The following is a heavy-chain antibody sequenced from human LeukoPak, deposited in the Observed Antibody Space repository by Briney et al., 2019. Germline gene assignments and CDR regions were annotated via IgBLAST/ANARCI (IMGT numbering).Heavy chain of an antibody. CDR1: GFTFSSYG. V-gene: IGHV3-23*01. CDR2: ISGSGGST. D-gene: IGHD1-26*01. J-gene: IGHJ3*02. CDR3: ARSGRGGAFDI. Sequence: PGGSLRLSCAASGFTFSSYGMSWVRQAPGKGLEWVSAISGSGGSTYYADSVKGRFTISRDNSKNTLFLQMNSLRADDTAVYYCARSGRGGAFDIWGQGTMVTVSS.